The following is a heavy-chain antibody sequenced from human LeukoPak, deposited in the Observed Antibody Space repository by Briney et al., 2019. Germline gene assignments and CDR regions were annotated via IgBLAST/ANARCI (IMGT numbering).Heavy chain of an antibody. D-gene: IGHD2-2*01. CDR1: GYTFTSYG. V-gene: IGHV1-18*01. CDR3: ARARPYCSSTSCYEYYYGMDV. J-gene: IGHJ6*02. CDR2: ISAYNGNT. Sequence: ASVKVSCKASGYTFTSYGISWVRQAPGQGLEWMGWISAYNGNTNYAQKLQGRVTMTTDTSTSTAYMELRSLRSDDTAVYYCARARPYCSSTSCYEYYYGMDVWGQGTTVTVSS.